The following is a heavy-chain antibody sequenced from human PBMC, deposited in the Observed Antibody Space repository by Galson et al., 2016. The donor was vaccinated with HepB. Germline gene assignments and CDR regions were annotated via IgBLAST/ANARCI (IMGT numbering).Heavy chain of an antibody. V-gene: IGHV4-4*02. D-gene: IGHD2-8*01. CDR2: IYRNGNT. J-gene: IGHJ6*02. CDR1: DASISSSNW. CDR3: TRVPNGGSYPYPYSYGMDV. Sequence: SETLSLTCAVSDASISSSNWWTWVRQPPGKGLEWIGEIYRNGNTNLNPSLKSRVTISLDKSKNHFSLNLSSLTAADTAVYYCTRVPNGGSYPYPYSYGMDVWGQGTTVTVSS.